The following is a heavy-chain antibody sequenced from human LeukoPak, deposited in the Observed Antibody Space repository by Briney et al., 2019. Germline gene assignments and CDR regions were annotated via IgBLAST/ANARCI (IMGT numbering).Heavy chain of an antibody. CDR2: IKRDGSEK. V-gene: IGHV3-7*03. CDR3: ARLGPASSGWPESFDY. CDR1: GFTFSSYS. Sequence: GGSLRLSCAASGFTFSSYSMNWVRQAPGKGLEWVANIKRDGSEKYYVDSVKGRFTISRDNAKNSLDLQMNSLRVEDTAVYYCARLGPASSGWPESFDYWGQGTLVTVSS. D-gene: IGHD6-19*01. J-gene: IGHJ4*02.